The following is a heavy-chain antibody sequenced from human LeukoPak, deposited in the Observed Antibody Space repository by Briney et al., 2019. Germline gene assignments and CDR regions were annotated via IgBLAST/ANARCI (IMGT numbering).Heavy chain of an antibody. Sequence: ASVKVSCKASGYTFTSYGISWVRQAPGQGLEWMGWISAYNGNTNYAQKLQGRVTMTTDTSTSTAYMELRSLRSDDTAVYYCARAAWITYYYYMDVWGKGTTVTISS. CDR3: ARAAWITYYYYMDV. CDR1: GYTFTSYG. CDR2: ISAYNGNT. J-gene: IGHJ6*03. D-gene: IGHD5-12*01. V-gene: IGHV1-18*01.